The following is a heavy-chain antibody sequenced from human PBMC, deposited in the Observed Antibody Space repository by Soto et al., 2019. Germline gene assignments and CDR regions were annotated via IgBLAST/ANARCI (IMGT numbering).Heavy chain of an antibody. CDR1: GFPFTNAW. CDR3: TTYDYIWGSDRYRRAY. Sequence: GGSLRLSCAASGFPFTNAWMSWVRQVPGKGLEWIARVLSKADGGETDYAAPVKDRFTISRDDSRNTLHLQMNSLRTEDTAVYYCTTYDYIWGSDRYRRAYWGQGALVTVSS. CDR2: VLSKADGGET. V-gene: IGHV3-15*01. D-gene: IGHD3-16*02. J-gene: IGHJ4*02.